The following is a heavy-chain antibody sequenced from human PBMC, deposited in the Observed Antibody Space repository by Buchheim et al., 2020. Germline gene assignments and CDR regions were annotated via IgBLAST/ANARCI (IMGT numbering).Heavy chain of an antibody. CDR3: ARDLYSGSYYGGAYFDY. Sequence: QLQLQESGPGLVKPSETLSLTCTVSGGSISSSSYYWGWIRQPPGKGLEWIGSIYYSGSTYYNPSLKSRVTLSVDKSKYPFSLKLSSVTAADTAVYYCARDLYSGSYYGGAYFDYWGQGTL. CDR2: IYYSGST. V-gene: IGHV4-39*07. J-gene: IGHJ4*02. D-gene: IGHD1-26*01. CDR1: GGSISSSSYY.